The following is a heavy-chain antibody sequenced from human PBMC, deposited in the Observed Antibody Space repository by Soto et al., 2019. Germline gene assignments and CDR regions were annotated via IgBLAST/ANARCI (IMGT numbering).Heavy chain of an antibody. Sequence: GGSLRLSCAASGFTFSSYAMSWVRQAPGKGLEWVSAISGSGGSTYYADSVKGRFTISRDNSKNTLYLQMNSLRAEDTAVYYCAKDHPIRDKQLVRGTYFDYWGQGTLVTVSS. CDR1: GFTFSSYA. J-gene: IGHJ4*02. V-gene: IGHV3-23*01. D-gene: IGHD6-13*01. CDR2: ISGSGGST. CDR3: AKDHPIRDKQLVRGTYFDY.